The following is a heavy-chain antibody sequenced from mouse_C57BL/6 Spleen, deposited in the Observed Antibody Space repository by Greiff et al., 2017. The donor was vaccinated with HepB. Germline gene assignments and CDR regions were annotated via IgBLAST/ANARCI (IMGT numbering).Heavy chain of an antibody. J-gene: IGHJ2*01. CDR1: GYAFSSSW. Sequence: QVQLQQSGPELVKPGASVKISCKASGYAFSSSWMNWVKQRPGKGLEWIGRIYPGDGDTNYNGKFKGKATLTADKSYSTAYMQLSSLTSEDSAVYFCAEDYSNYFDYWGQGTTLTVSS. V-gene: IGHV1-82*01. CDR2: IYPGDGDT. D-gene: IGHD2-5*01. CDR3: AEDYSNYFDY.